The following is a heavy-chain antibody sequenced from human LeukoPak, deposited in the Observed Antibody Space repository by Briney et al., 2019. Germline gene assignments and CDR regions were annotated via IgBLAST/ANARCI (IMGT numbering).Heavy chain of an antibody. D-gene: IGHD3-22*01. V-gene: IGHV3-74*01. CDR1: GFTFSNYW. J-gene: IGHJ3*02. CDR2: IKSDGSSI. CDR3: ARESIMRVGRQSDAFDI. Sequence: GGSLRLSCAASGFTFSNYWMHWVRQAPGKGLVWVSRIKSDGSSISYADSVKGRFTISRDNAKNTLHLQMNSLRAEDTAVYYCARESIMRVGRQSDAFDIWGQGTMVTVSS.